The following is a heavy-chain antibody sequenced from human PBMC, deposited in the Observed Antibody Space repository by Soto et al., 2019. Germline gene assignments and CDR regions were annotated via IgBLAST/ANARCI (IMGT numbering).Heavy chain of an antibody. Sequence: SETLSLTCAVYGGSFSGYYWSWIRQPPGKGLEWIGEINHSGSTNYTPSLKSRVTISVDTSKNQFSLKLSSVTAADTAVYYCARDAVAGTRGYWFDPWGQGTLVTVSS. CDR3: ARDAVAGTRGYWFDP. CDR1: GGSFSGYY. D-gene: IGHD6-19*01. CDR2: INHSGST. V-gene: IGHV4-34*01. J-gene: IGHJ5*02.